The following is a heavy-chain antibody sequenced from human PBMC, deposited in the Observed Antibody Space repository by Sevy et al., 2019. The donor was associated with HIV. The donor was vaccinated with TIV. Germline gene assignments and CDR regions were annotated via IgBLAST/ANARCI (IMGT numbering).Heavy chain of an antibody. J-gene: IGHJ4*02. CDR2: FSFGCGRI. CDR3: AREGCTKPHDY. D-gene: IGHD2-8*01. CDR1: GFTFSKYS. Sequence: GGSLRLSCEASGFTFSKYSMSWVRQAPGKGLEWVSTFSFGCGRINYADSVQGRFTITRDDSKNTLYLQMSSLRAEDTAVYYCAREGCTKPHDYWGQGTLVTVSS. V-gene: IGHV3-23*01.